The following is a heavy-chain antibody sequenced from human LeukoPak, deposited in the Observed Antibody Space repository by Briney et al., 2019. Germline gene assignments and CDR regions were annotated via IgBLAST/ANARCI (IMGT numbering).Heavy chain of an antibody. J-gene: IGHJ5*02. D-gene: IGHD3-16*01. CDR1: GGSITGYY. CDR3: ARVFGGGRGGWFDP. CDR2: IYYSGSS. Sequence: SETLSLTCTVSGGSITGYYWTWIRQPPGKGLEWIGYIYYSGSSNYNPSLKSRVTISIHTSKNQFSLNLSSVTAADAAVYYCARVFGGGRGGWFDPWGQGTLVAVSS. V-gene: IGHV4-59*01.